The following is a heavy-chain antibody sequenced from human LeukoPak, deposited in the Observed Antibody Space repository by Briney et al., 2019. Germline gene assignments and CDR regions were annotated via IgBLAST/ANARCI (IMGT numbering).Heavy chain of an antibody. Sequence: GGSLRLSCAASGFTFSSYAMHWVRQAPGKWLEWVAVISYDGSNKYYADSVKGRFTISRDNSKNTLYLQMNSLRAEDTAIYYCAKEKVGRYSSHWSGLFDTWGQGTLVTVSS. CDR2: ISYDGSNK. CDR1: GFTFSSYA. V-gene: IGHV3-30*04. J-gene: IGHJ5*02. CDR3: AKEKVGRYSSHWSGLFDT. D-gene: IGHD6-19*01.